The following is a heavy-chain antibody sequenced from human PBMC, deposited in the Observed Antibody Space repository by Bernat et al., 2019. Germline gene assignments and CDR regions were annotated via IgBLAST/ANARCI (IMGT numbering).Heavy chain of an antibody. J-gene: IGHJ2*01. CDR2: IYWDADK. Sequence: QITLKESGPTLVKPTQTLTLTCTFSGFSLSTSGVGVGWIRQPPGKALEWLALIYWDADKRYSPSLKSRLTITKDTSKNQVVLTMTNMDPVDTATYYCAHKAATGTYWDFDLWGRGTLVTVSS. CDR1: GFSLSTSGVG. D-gene: IGHD3-10*01. V-gene: IGHV2-5*02. CDR3: AHKAATGTYWDFDL.